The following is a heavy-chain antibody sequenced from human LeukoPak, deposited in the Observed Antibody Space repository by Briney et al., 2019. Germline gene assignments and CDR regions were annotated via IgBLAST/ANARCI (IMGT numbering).Heavy chain of an antibody. V-gene: IGHV3-23*01. J-gene: IGHJ4*02. D-gene: IGHD3-22*01. CDR3: ARFGDSSGYSRYYFDY. Sequence: QSGGSLRLSCAASGFTFSSYAMSWVRQAPGKGLEWVSAISGSGGSTYYADSVKGRFTISRDNSKNTLYLQMNSLRSEDTAVYYCARFGDSSGYSRYYFDYWGQGTLVTVSS. CDR1: GFTFSSYA. CDR2: ISGSGGST.